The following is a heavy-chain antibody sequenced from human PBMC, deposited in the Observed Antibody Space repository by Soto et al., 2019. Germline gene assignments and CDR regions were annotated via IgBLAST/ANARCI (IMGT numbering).Heavy chain of an antibody. D-gene: IGHD1-26*01. Sequence: EVQLLESGGGLVQPGGSLRLSCAASGFTFSTYAMNWVRQAPGKGLEWVSTISGSGGSTYYADSVKGRFTISRDNSKNTLDRQTNSRRAEDTALYYCAKDLGSSGSYHGIYFDSWGQGTLVTVSS. CDR2: ISGSGGST. J-gene: IGHJ4*02. V-gene: IGHV3-23*01. CDR3: AKDLGSSGSYHGIYFDS. CDR1: GFTFSTYA.